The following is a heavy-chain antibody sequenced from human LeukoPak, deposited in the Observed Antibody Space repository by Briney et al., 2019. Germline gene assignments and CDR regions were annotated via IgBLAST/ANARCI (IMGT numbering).Heavy chain of an antibody. CDR2: INAKSGDT. V-gene: IGHV1-2*02. J-gene: IGHJ4*02. CDR3: ARDRPMVRGHIAPTLDY. CDR1: GYSFTGYF. Sequence: ASVKVSCKASGYSFTGYFIHWVRQAPGQGLEWVAWINAKSGDTNYAQEIRGRVTLTGDTSISTVYMELSRLRSDDTAVFYCARDRPMVRGHIAPTLDYWGQGTLVTVSS. D-gene: IGHD3-10*01.